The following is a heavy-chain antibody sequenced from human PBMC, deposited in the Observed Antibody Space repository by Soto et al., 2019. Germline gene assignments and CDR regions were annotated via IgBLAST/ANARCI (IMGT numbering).Heavy chain of an antibody. J-gene: IGHJ4*02. V-gene: IGHV1-18*01. CDR1: GYTFTSYG. CDR3: ATVGDCSSTSCYFCPFGY. D-gene: IGHD2-2*01. Sequence: ASVKVSCKASGYTFTSYGISWVRQAPGQGLEWMGWISAYNGNTNYAQKLQGRVTMTTDTSTSTAYMELRSLRSEDTAVYYCATVGDCSSTSCYFCPFGYWGKGTLVTVHS. CDR2: ISAYNGNT.